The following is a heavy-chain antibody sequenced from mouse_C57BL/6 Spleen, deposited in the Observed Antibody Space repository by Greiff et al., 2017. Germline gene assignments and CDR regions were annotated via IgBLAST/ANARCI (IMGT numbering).Heavy chain of an antibody. D-gene: IGHD1-1*01. V-gene: IGHV1-53*01. J-gene: IGHJ4*01. CDR1: GYTFTSYW. Sequence: QVQLQQPGTELVKPGASVTLSCKASGYTFTSYWMHWVKQRPGQGLEWFGNFIPSNGGTNYNEKFKSKATLTVDKSSSAAVRPLSGLTSEDSAVYYCASWITTVDYGMDYWGQGTSGTGSS. CDR3: ASWITTVDYGMDY. CDR2: FIPSNGGT.